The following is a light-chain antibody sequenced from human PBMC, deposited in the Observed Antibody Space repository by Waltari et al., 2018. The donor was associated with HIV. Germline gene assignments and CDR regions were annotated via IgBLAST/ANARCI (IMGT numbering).Light chain of an antibody. CDR1: TSDVGGYNY. CDR3: SSHAGSKVV. Sequence: QSALTQPPSASGSPGQSVTLSCTGNTSDVGGYNYVPWHQQHPGTAPKLMIYDVIKRPSGIPDRFSGSKSGNTASLTVSGLQPEDEADYYCSSHAGSKVVFGGGTRLTVL. CDR2: DVI. J-gene: IGLJ2*01. V-gene: IGLV2-8*01.